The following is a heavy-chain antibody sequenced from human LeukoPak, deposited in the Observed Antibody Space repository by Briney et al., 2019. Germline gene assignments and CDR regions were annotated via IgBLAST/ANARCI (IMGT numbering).Heavy chain of an antibody. V-gene: IGHV5-51*01. J-gene: IGHJ4*02. CDR3: ARRVPTSATRVFDY. CDR2: IYPSDSDT. D-gene: IGHD2-15*01. CDR1: GYPFTHYW. Sequence: GESLKIPCKASGYPFTHYWIGWVRQMPGKGLEWMGIIYPSDSDTKYSPSFQGQVTISADKSITTAYLQWSSLKASDSAMYYCARRVPTSATRVFDYWGQGTLVTVSS.